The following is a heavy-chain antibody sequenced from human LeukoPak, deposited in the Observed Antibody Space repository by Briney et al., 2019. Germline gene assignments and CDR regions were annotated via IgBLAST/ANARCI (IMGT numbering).Heavy chain of an antibody. CDR2: ISSSSSYI. D-gene: IGHD5-12*01. Sequence: PGGSLRLSCAASGFTFSSYSMNWVRQAPGKGLEWVSSISSSSSYIYYADSVKGRFTISRDNFKNTLYLQMNSLRAEDTAVFYCAKGGGYEAQYYYYYMDVWGKGTTVTISS. V-gene: IGHV3-21*01. CDR3: AKGGGYEAQYYYYYMDV. CDR1: GFTFSSYS. J-gene: IGHJ6*03.